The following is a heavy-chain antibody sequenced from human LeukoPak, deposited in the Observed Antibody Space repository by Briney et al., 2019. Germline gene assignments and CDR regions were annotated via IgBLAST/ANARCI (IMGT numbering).Heavy chain of an antibody. V-gene: IGHV3-11*01. CDR1: GFSFSDCY. J-gene: IGHJ6*04. CDR3: ARDYDFWNSYYGGRYYMDV. Sequence: GGSLRLSCGASGFSFSDCYMSWIRQAPGKGLEWLSYIGITGSVIYYADSVKGRFTISRDNAKDSVYLQMTNLGAEDTAVYYCARDYDFWNSYYGGRYYMDVWGKGTTVTVSS. D-gene: IGHD3-3*01. CDR2: IGITGSVI.